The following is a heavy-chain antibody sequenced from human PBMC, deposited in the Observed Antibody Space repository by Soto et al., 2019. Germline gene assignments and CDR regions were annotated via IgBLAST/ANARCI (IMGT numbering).Heavy chain of an antibody. V-gene: IGHV4-34*01. D-gene: IGHD6-6*01. CDR1: GGSFSGYY. CDR3: ARGGGSSAGYFDY. CDR2: INHSGST. Sequence: KASETLSLTCAVYGGSFSGYYWSWIRQPPGKGLEWIGEINHSGSTNYNPSLKSRVTISVDTSKNQFSLKLSSVTAADTAVYYCARGGGSSAGYFDYWGQGTLVTVSS. J-gene: IGHJ4*02.